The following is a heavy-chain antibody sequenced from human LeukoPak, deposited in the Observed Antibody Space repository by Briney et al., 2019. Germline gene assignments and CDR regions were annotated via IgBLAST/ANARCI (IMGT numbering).Heavy chain of an antibody. CDR2: ISRTGNIV. J-gene: IGHJ4*02. Sequence: GGSLRLSCVATGFSFSNYSMHWVRQAPGKGLEWVSYISRTGNIVYYADSVKGRFTISRDNAKDPLFLQMDSLRDEDTAVYYCANLTHWGQGILVTVSS. CDR3: ANLTH. CDR1: GFSFSNYS. V-gene: IGHV3-48*02. D-gene: IGHD2-21*02.